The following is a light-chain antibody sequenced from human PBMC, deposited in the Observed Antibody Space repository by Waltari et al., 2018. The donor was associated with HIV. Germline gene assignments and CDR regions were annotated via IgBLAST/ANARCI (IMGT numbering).Light chain of an antibody. CDR3: HHYYTPMWT. Sequence: DIQMTQSPSTLSASVGDRVTITCRASRSISAWLAWYQQKPGKDPNLLIYKASTLESGVPSRFSGSGSGTEFTLTIASLQPDDFATYYCHHYYTPMWTFGQGTKVEIK. V-gene: IGKV1-5*03. CDR1: RSISAW. CDR2: KAS. J-gene: IGKJ1*01.